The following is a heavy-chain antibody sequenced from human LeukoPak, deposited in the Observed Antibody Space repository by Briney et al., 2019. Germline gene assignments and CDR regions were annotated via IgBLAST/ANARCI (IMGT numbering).Heavy chain of an antibody. CDR3: ARDRLGYDSSGYDAFDI. Sequence: GRSLRLSCAASGFTFSSYGMHWVRQAPGKGLEWVAVIWYDGSNKYYADSVKGRFTISRDNSKNTLYLQVNSLRAEDTAVYYCARDRLGYDSSGYDAFDIWGQGTMVTVSS. CDR2: IWYDGSNK. CDR1: GFTFSSYG. D-gene: IGHD3-22*01. J-gene: IGHJ3*02. V-gene: IGHV3-33*01.